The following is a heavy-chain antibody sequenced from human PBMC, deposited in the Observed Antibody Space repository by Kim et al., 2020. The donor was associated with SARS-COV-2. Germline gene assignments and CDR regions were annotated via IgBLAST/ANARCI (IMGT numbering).Heavy chain of an antibody. D-gene: IGHD3-16*01. Sequence: SETLSLTCAVYGGSFSGYYWSWIRQPPGKGLEWIGEINHSGSTNYNPSLKSRVTISVDTSKNQFSLKLSSVTAEDTAVYYCARERVRLYYYYGMDVWGQG. CDR2: INHSGST. V-gene: IGHV4-34*01. J-gene: IGHJ6*02. CDR3: ARERVRLYYYYGMDV. CDR1: GGSFSGYY.